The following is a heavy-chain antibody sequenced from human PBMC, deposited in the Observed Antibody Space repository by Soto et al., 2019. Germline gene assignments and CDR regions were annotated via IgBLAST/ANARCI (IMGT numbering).Heavy chain of an antibody. CDR1: GYTFTSYY. D-gene: IGHD3-9*01. V-gene: IGHV1-46*01. J-gene: IGHJ4*02. CDR3: ARDRNPLDYDILTGYLN. CDR2: INPSGGST. Sequence: ASVKVSCKAPGYTFTSYYMHWVRQAPGQGLEWMGIINPSGGSTSYAQKFQGRVTMTRDTSTSTVYMELSSLRSEDTAVYYCARDRNPLDYDILTGYLNWGQGTLVTVSS.